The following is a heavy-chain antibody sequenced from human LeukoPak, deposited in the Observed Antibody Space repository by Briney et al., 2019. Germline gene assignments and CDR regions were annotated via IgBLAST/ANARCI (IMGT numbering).Heavy chain of an antibody. V-gene: IGHV3-21*01. Sequence: GGSLRLSCAASGFTFSSYAINWVRQAPGKGLEWVSSISSSSSYIYYADSVKGRFTISRDNAKNSLYLRMNSLRAEDTAVYYCARDPSSSAGTNDGLDYWGQGTLVTVSS. J-gene: IGHJ4*02. D-gene: IGHD6-13*01. CDR3: ARDPSSSAGTNDGLDY. CDR1: GFTFSSYA. CDR2: ISSSSSYI.